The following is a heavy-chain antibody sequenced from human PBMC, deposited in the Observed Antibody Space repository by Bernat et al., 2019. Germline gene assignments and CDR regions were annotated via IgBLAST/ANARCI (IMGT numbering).Heavy chain of an antibody. CDR1: GGSISSRSYY. V-gene: IGHV4-39*01. J-gene: IGHJ3*02. CDR3: ARREDDYVWGSYRSYAFDI. Sequence: QVQLQESGPGLVRPSETLSLTCTVSGGSISSRSYYWGWIRQPPGKGLEWIGTIYYSGSTYYNPSLKSRVTISVDTSKNQFSLKMSSVTAADTAVYYCARREDDYVWGSYRSYAFDIWGQGTMVTVSS. CDR2: IYYSGST. D-gene: IGHD3-16*02.